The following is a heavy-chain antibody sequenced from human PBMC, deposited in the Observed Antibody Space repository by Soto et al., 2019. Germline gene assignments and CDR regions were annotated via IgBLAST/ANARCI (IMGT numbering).Heavy chain of an antibody. Sequence: PGGSLRLSCAASGFTFSSYSMDWVSQAPGKGLELVGRIKSKTDGGTTDYAAPVKGRFTISRDDSKNTLYLQMNSLKTEDTAVYYCTAFYCTNGVCDPYDAFDIWGQGTMVTVSS. V-gene: IGHV3-15*07. D-gene: IGHD2-8*01. J-gene: IGHJ3*02. CDR1: GFTFSSYS. CDR2: IKSKTDGGTT. CDR3: TAFYCTNGVCDPYDAFDI.